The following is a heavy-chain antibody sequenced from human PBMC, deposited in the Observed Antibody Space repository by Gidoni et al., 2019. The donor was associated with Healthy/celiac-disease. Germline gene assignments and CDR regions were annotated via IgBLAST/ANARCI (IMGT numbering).Heavy chain of an antibody. CDR2: IRSKAYGGTT. D-gene: IGHD6-13*01. CDR1: GFTFGDYA. V-gene: IGHV3-49*03. J-gene: IGHJ4*02. Sequence: EVQLVESGGGLVQPGRSLRLSCTASGFTFGDYAMSWFRQAPGKGLEWVGFIRSKAYGGTTEYAASVKGRFTISRDDSKSIAYLQMNSLKTEDTAVYYCTRGGGGEQQLLDYWGQGTLVTVSS. CDR3: TRGGGGEQQLLDY.